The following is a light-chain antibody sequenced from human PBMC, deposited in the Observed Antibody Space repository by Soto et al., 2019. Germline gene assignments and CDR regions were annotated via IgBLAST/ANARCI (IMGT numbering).Light chain of an antibody. CDR1: QSISSW. Sequence: DIPMTQSPSTLSASVGDRVTITCRASQSISSWLAWYQQKPGKAPKLLIYDASSLERGVPSRFSGSGSGTEFNLTLSSLQPDDFATYYCEQYHSYWTFGQGTKVEI. CDR3: EQYHSYWT. J-gene: IGKJ1*01. CDR2: DAS. V-gene: IGKV1-5*01.